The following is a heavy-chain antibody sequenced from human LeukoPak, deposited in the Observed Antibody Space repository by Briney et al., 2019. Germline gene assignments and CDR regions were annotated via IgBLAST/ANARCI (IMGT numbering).Heavy chain of an antibody. CDR1: GFSFSTYN. V-gene: IGHV3-48*04. D-gene: IGHD3-3*01. Sequence: PGGSLRLSCAASGFSFSTYNMIWVRQAPGKGLECISYITPTSTTIHYADSVKGRFAVSRDNANSLLYLQMNSLRVEDTAVYYCARVVSGVTGGDYWGQGTLVSVSS. CDR2: ITPTSTTI. CDR3: ARVVSGVTGGDY. J-gene: IGHJ4*02.